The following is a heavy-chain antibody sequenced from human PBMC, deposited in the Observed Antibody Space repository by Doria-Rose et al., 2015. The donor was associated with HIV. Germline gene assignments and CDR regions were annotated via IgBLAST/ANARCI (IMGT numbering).Heavy chain of an antibody. CDR3: ARDALGATPFDS. Sequence: GPEVKKPGASVKVSCTASGYTFTSYGISWVRQAPGQGLEWMGWIGVYNGNTIYAQTLQGRVTMTTDTSTSTAYVELRSLRSDDTAVYYCARDALGATPFDSWGQGTLVTVS. CDR2: IGVYNGNT. V-gene: IGHV1-18*04. J-gene: IGHJ5*01. CDR1: GYTFTSYG. D-gene: IGHD1-26*01.